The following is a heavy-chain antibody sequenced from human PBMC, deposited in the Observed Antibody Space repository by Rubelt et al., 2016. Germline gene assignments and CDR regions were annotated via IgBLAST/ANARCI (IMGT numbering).Heavy chain of an antibody. V-gene: IGHV7-4-1*02. D-gene: IGHD3-22*01. CDR2: INTYTGDP. J-gene: IGHJ4*03. CDR1: GYSFTTYA. CDR3: ARHSSSRAMDV. Sequence: RGSCKASGYSFTTYAMNWVRQAPGQGLEWMGWINTYTGDPTYAQGFTGRFVFSLDTSVTTAFLQISSLKAEDTAVYYCARHSSSRAMDVRGQGTLVIVSS.